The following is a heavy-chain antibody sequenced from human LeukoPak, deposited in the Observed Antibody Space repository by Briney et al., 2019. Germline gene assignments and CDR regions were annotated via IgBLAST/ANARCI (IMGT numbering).Heavy chain of an antibody. V-gene: IGHV3-48*03. D-gene: IGHD4-23*01. Sequence: QPRGSLRLSFAASRXTFSSYEMNWVRQAPGKGLEWVSYISSSGSTIYYADSVKGRFTISRDNAKNSLYLQMNSLRAEDTAVYYCALVTRDYWGQGTLVTVSS. J-gene: IGHJ4*02. CDR1: RXTFSSYE. CDR2: ISSSGSTI. CDR3: ALVTRDY.